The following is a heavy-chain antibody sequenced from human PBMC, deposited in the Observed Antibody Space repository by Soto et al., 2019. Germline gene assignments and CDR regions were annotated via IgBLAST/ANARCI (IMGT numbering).Heavy chain of an antibody. CDR3: AVEPTVTGTPSFDY. D-gene: IGHD4-17*01. Sequence: QVQLVQSGAEVKKPGASVKVSCKASGYTFTSYDINWVRQATGQGLEWMGWMNPNSGNTGYAQKFQGRVTXXRXTXXSPAYMELRSLRSEDTAVYYCAVEPTVTGTPSFDYRGQGTLVTVSS. CDR1: GYTFTSYD. CDR2: MNPNSGNT. J-gene: IGHJ4*02. V-gene: IGHV1-8*01.